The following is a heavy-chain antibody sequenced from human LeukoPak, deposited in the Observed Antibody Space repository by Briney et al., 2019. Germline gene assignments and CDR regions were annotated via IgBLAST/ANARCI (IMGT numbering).Heavy chain of an antibody. CDR3: ARDSSGYQ. CDR2: IKEDGSEK. Sequence: SLNLSCAAPGFTFSTKWMSWVRQAPGKRLEWVANIKEDGSEKYYGDSVKGRFTIYRDNAKNSLYLEMNSLRVEDTAVYYCARDSSGYQWGQGTLVTVSS. V-gene: IGHV3-7*01. J-gene: IGHJ4*02. CDR1: GFTFSTKW. D-gene: IGHD3-22*01.